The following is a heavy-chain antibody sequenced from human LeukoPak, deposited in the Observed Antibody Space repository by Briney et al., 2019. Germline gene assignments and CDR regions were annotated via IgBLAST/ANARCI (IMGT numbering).Heavy chain of an antibody. CDR3: ARDHSYYFGSQTSTLDV. Sequence: PSETLSLTCTISGASIGTGGFYWTWIRQPPGEGLEWIGYIYYTGSVDYNASLKSRLTISLGTSKNQFSLKLNSVTAADTAVYYCARDHSYYFGSQTSTLDVWGQGTAVTVSS. V-gene: IGHV4-31*03. D-gene: IGHD3-10*01. CDR1: GASIGTGGFY. J-gene: IGHJ6*02. CDR2: IYYTGSV.